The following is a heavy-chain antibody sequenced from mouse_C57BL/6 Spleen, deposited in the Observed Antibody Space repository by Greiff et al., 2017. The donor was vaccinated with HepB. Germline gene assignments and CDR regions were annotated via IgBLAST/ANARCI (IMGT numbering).Heavy chain of an antibody. J-gene: IGHJ2*01. CDR3: ARRGTTVVANDYFDY. D-gene: IGHD1-1*01. CDR1: GYTFTSYW. V-gene: IGHV1-52*01. CDR2: IDPSDSET. Sequence: QVQLQQPGAELVRPGSSVKLSCKASGYTFTSYWMHWVKQRPIQGLEWIGNIDPSDSETHYNQKFKDKATLTVDTSSSTAYMQLSSLTSEDSAVYYCARRGTTVVANDYFDYWGQGTTLTVSS.